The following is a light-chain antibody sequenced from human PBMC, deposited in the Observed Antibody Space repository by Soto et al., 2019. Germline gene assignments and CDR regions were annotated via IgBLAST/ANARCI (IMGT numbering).Light chain of an antibody. V-gene: IGKV3-20*01. J-gene: IGKJ1*01. CDR3: QQYGSSPQT. CDR2: GAS. CDR1: QSLSSSY. Sequence: EIVLTQSPGTLSLSPGERATLSCTASQSLSSSYLAWYQQKPGQAPRLLSYGASGRATGIPDRFSGGGSGTDFALTISRLEPEDFAVYYWQQYGSSPQTFGQGTKVEIK.